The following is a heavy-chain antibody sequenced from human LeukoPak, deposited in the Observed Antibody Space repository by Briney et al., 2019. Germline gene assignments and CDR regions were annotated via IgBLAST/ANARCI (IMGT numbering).Heavy chain of an antibody. Sequence: ASVKASFKASGYTFTGYYMHWVRPAPGQGLEWMGWINPNSGGTNYAQKFQGRVTMTRDTSISTAYMELSRLRSDDTAVYYCAREGDCSSTSCYLAGGDWGQGTLVTVSS. D-gene: IGHD2-2*01. CDR2: INPNSGGT. CDR3: AREGDCSSTSCYLAGGD. J-gene: IGHJ4*02. V-gene: IGHV1-2*02. CDR1: GYTFTGYY.